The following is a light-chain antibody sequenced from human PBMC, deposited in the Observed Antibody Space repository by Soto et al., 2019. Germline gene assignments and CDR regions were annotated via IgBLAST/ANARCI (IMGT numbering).Light chain of an antibody. CDR3: PQYDNSPYT. J-gene: IGKJ2*01. V-gene: IGKV3-20*01. CDR2: AAS. CDR1: QTLSGNY. Sequence: EVVLTQSPGTLSLSPGERGTLSCRASQTLSGNYLAWYQQIPGQAPRLLIYAASTRVTGTPDRFSGSGSGTDFTLTITRLEPEDFAVYYCPQYDNSPYTFGQGTKLEIK.